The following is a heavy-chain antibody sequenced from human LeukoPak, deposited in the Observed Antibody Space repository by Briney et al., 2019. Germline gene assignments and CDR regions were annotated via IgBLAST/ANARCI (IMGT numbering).Heavy chain of an antibody. J-gene: IGHJ4*02. Sequence: GGSLRLSCTASGFSFSSYSMNWVRQAPGKGLQWVAYIAYTGTIHYADSVRGRFAISRDNAKSSLFLQLNSLRAEDTAVYYCARDPHSLDYWGQGTLVTVSS. CDR1: GFSFSSYS. CDR3: ARDPHSLDY. V-gene: IGHV3-48*01. CDR2: IAYTGTI.